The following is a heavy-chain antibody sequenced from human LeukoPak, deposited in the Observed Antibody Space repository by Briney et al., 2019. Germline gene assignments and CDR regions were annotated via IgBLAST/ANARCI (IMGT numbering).Heavy chain of an antibody. CDR1: GFTFSSYA. V-gene: IGHV3-30-3*01. Sequence: GGSLRLSCAASGFTFSSYAMHWVRQAPGKGLEWVAVISYDGGNKYYVDSVKGRFTISRDNSKNTLYLQMNSLRAEDTAVYYCARVRYSPDYWGQGTLVTVSS. CDR3: ARVRYSPDY. J-gene: IGHJ4*02. CDR2: ISYDGGNK. D-gene: IGHD6-13*01.